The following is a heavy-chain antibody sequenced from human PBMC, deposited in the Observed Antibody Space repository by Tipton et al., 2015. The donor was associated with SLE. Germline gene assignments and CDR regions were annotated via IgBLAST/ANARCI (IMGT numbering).Heavy chain of an antibody. CDR1: GGSISSSSYY. CDR3: ARVPGGYDRLRGRNFDY. Sequence: LRLSCTVSGGSISSSSYYWGWIRQPPGKGLEWIGSIYYSGSTYYNPSLKSRVTISVDTSKNQFSLKLSSVTAADTAVYYCARVPGGYDRLRGRNFDYWGQGTLVTVSS. J-gene: IGHJ4*02. V-gene: IGHV4-39*07. CDR2: IYYSGST. D-gene: IGHD5-12*01.